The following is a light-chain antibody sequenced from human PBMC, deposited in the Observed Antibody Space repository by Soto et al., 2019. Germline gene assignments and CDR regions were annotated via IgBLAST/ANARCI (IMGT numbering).Light chain of an antibody. Sequence: ETVLTQSPGTLSLSPGERVTLSCRASQSVCNRCLAWYQQKPGQSPRLLIYGASTRATGIPDRFSGSGSGTDFTLTISRLEPEDFAVYYCQHYGTTPWTFGQGNKVGIK. V-gene: IGKV3-20*01. CDR3: QHYGTTPWT. CDR1: QSVCNRC. CDR2: GAS. J-gene: IGKJ1*01.